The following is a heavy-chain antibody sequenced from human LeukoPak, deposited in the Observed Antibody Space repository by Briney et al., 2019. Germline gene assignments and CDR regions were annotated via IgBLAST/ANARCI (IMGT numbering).Heavy chain of an antibody. J-gene: IGHJ4*02. CDR1: GFTFSSYA. CDR3: VKDRSYCSSTSCLSYYFDY. Sequence: PGGSLRLSCSASGFTFSSYAIHWVRQAPGKGLEYVSAISSNGGSTYYADSVKGRFTISRDNSKNTLYLQMSSLRAEDTAVYYCVKDRSYCSSTSCLSYYFDYWGQGTLVTVSS. V-gene: IGHV3-64D*06. CDR2: ISSNGGST. D-gene: IGHD2-2*01.